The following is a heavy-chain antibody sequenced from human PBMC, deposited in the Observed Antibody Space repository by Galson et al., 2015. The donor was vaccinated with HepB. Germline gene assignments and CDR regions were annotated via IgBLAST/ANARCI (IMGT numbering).Heavy chain of an antibody. D-gene: IGHD5-12*01. CDR2: INAGNGNT. Sequence: SGAEVKKPGPSVKVSCKASGYTFTSYAMHWVRQAPGQRLEWMGWINAGNGNTKYSQKFQGRVTITRDTSASTAYMELSSLRSEDTAVYYCARLPIVAKGWFDPWGQGTLVTVSS. CDR3: ARLPIVAKGWFDP. J-gene: IGHJ5*02. V-gene: IGHV1-3*01. CDR1: GYTFTSYA.